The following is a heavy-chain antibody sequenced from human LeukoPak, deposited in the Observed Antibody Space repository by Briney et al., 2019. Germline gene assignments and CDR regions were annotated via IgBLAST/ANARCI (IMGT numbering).Heavy chain of an antibody. V-gene: IGHV3-23*01. CDR1: GFTFSSYG. CDR3: ARDAGYGYDRFDY. J-gene: IGHJ4*02. Sequence: GGTLRLSCAASGFTFSSYGMSWVRQAPGKGLEWVSAISGSGGSTYYADSVKGRFTISRDNSKNTLYLQMNSPRAEDTAVYYCARDAGYGYDRFDYWGQGTQVTVSS. CDR2: ISGSGGST. D-gene: IGHD5-18*01.